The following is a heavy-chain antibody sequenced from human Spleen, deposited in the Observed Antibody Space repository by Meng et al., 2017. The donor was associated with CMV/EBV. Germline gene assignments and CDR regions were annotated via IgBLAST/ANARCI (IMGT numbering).Heavy chain of an antibody. V-gene: IGHV1-69*10. Sequence: SVKVSCKASGGTFSSYAISWVRQAPGQGLEWMGGIIPILGIANYAQKFQGRVTITADKSTSTAYMELSSLRSEDTAVYYCARGRPTGPLGGVIRGPFDYWGQGTLVTVSS. D-gene: IGHD3-16*02. CDR1: GGTFSSYA. CDR3: ARGRPTGPLGGVIRGPFDY. CDR2: IIPILGIA. J-gene: IGHJ4*02.